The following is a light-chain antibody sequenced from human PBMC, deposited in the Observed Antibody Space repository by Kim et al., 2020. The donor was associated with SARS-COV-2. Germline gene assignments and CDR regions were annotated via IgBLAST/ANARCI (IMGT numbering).Light chain of an antibody. Sequence: QAVVTQEPSLTVSPGGTVTLTCSSSTGAVTSRFHPCWFQQKPGQPPRALIHSTSSRHSWTPARFSGSLLGGKAALTLSGAQPEDEADYYCLLYYGSSFVLGTGTKVTVL. CDR3: LLYYGSSFV. V-gene: IGLV7-43*01. CDR2: STS. J-gene: IGLJ1*01. CDR1: TGAVTSRFH.